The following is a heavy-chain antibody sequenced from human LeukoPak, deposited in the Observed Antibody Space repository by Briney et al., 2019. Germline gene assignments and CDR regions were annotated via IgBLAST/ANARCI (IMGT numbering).Heavy chain of an antibody. CDR3: ARVGYIAVAGTGRPPGY. CDR2: ISYDGSNK. D-gene: IGHD6-19*01. V-gene: IGHV3-30*04. Sequence: GRSLRLSCAASGFTFSSYAMHWVRQAPGKGLEWVAVISYDGSNKYYADSVKGRFTISRDNSKNTLYLQMNSLRAEDTAVYYCARVGYIAVAGTGRPPGYWGQGTLVTVSS. J-gene: IGHJ4*02. CDR1: GFTFSSYA.